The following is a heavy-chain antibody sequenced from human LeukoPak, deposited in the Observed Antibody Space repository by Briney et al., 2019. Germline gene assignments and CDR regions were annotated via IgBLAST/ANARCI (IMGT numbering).Heavy chain of an antibody. CDR2: IYYSGST. Sequence: PSETLSLTCTVSGGSISSSSYYWGWIRQPPGKGLEWIGSIYYSGSTYYNPSLKSRVTISVDTSKNQFSLKLSSVTAADTAVYYCARVGDSSGYLWGFDYWGRGTLVTVSS. CDR3: ARVGDSSGYLWGFDY. J-gene: IGHJ4*02. V-gene: IGHV4-39*07. D-gene: IGHD3-22*01. CDR1: GGSISSSSYY.